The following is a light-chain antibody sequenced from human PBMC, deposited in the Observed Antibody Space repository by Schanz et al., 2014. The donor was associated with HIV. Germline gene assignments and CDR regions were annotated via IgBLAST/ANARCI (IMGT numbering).Light chain of an antibody. CDR1: STDVGGYDL. J-gene: IGLJ3*02. CDR2: GVD. CDR3: SSFAGSNSPWV. V-gene: IGLV2-23*02. Sequence: QSALTQPASVSGSPGQSITISCTGSSTDVGGYDLVSWYQQHPGQVPKLMIYGVDKRPSGVSHRFSGAKSGNTASLTISGLQAEDEADYYCSSFAGSNSPWVFGGGTKLTV.